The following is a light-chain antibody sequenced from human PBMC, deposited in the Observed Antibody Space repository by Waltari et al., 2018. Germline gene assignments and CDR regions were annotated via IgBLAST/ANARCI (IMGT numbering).Light chain of an antibody. Sequence: QSALTQPASVSGSPGQSITISCTGTSSDVGGYNYVSWYQQYPGKAPKLVIHDVSSRPSGPSHRFSGSKSGNMASLIISGLQADDEADYYCSSYTASRLYVFGTGTKVTVL. J-gene: IGLJ1*01. CDR2: DVS. V-gene: IGLV2-14*03. CDR3: SSYTASRLYV. CDR1: SSDVGGYNY.